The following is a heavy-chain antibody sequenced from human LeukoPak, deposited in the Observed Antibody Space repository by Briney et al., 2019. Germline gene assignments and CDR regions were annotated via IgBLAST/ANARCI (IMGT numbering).Heavy chain of an antibody. J-gene: IGHJ4*02. D-gene: IGHD5-24*01. CDR1: GYSISSGHY. CDR2: IYHSGST. V-gene: IGHV4-38-2*01. Sequence: PSETLSLTCAVSGYSISSGHYWGWIRQPPGKGLEWIGSIYHSGSTYYNPSLKSRVTISVDTSKNQFSLKLSSVTAADTAVYYCARHPDGSNDYWGQGTLVTVSS. CDR3: ARHPDGSNDY.